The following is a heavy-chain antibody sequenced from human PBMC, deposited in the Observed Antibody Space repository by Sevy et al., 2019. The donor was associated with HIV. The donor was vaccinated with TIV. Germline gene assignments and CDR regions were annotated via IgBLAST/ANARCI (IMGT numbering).Heavy chain of an antibody. J-gene: IGHJ4*02. Sequence: SETLSLTCNVSGGSVSSEYWSWIRQPAGKGLEWIGRIYTSETINYNPALKSRVTMYLDTSKNQISLKLTSLTAADTAVYYCAREFFYDSTDYYWPAYYFDNWGQGTLVTVSS. CDR3: AREFFYDSTDYYWPAYYFDN. CDR1: GGSVSSEY. D-gene: IGHD3-22*01. CDR2: IYTSETI. V-gene: IGHV4-4*07.